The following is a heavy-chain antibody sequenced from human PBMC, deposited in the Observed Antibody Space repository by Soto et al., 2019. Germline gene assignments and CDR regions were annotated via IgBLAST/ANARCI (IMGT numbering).Heavy chain of an antibody. CDR3: ARRPDYYGSGSWGAFDI. CDR1: GFTFSSYS. D-gene: IGHD3-10*01. J-gene: IGHJ3*02. Sequence: GGSLRLSCAASGFTFSSYSMNWVRQAPGKGLEWVSSISSSSSYIYYADSVKGRFTISRDNAKNSLYLQMNSLRAEDTAVYYCARRPDYYGSGSWGAFDIWGQGTMVTVSS. V-gene: IGHV3-21*01. CDR2: ISSSSSYI.